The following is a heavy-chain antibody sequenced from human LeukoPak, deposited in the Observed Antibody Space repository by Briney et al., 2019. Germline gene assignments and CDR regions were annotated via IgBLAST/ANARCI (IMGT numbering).Heavy chain of an antibody. CDR2: IAYDGSSK. V-gene: IGHV3-30-3*01. D-gene: IGHD2-15*01. CDR3: ARDLSYCSGGSCYSAVGMDV. CDR1: GFTFSSYA. Sequence: PGRSLRLSCAASGFTFSSYAMHCVRQAPGKGLEWVAVIAYDGSSKYYADSVTGRFTISRDNSKNTLYLQMNSLRAEDTAVYYCARDLSYCSGGSCYSAVGMDVWGQGTTVTVSS. J-gene: IGHJ6*02.